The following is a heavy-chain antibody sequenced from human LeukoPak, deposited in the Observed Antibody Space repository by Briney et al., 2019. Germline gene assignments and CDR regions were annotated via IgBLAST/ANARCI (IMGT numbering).Heavy chain of an antibody. D-gene: IGHD3-10*01. CDR1: GYTFTSYG. V-gene: IGHV1-18*01. Sequence: ASVKVSCKASGYTFTSYGISWVRQAPGQELEWMGWISAYNGNTNYAQKLQGRVTMTTDTSTSTAYMELRSLRSGDTAVYYCARDTYYYGSGSYFPSAPSFDYWGQGALVTVSS. J-gene: IGHJ4*02. CDR3: ARDTYYYGSGSYFPSAPSFDY. CDR2: ISAYNGNT.